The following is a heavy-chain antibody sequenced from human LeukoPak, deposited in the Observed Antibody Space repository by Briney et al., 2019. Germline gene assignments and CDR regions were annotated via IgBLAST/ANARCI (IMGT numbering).Heavy chain of an antibody. CDR1: GGTFGSYA. J-gene: IGHJ5*02. Sequence: SVKVSCKASGGTFGSYAISWVRQAPGQGLEWMGRIIPILGIANYAQKFQGRVTITADKSTSTAYMELSSLRAEDTAVYYCAKTRWELLSRFDPWGQGTLVTVSS. D-gene: IGHD1-26*01. CDR3: AKTRWELLSRFDP. V-gene: IGHV1-69*04. CDR2: IIPILGIA.